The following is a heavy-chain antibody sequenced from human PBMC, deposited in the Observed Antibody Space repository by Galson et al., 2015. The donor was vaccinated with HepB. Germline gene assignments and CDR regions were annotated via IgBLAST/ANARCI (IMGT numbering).Heavy chain of an antibody. Sequence: PALVKPTPTLTLTCTFSGFSLSTRGVGVGWIRQPPGKALEWLALIYWDDDKRYSPSLKTRLTITKDTSKNQVVLTMTNMDPVDTATYYCAHLHSHYYGSGSYVLDYWGQGTLVTVSS. D-gene: IGHD3-10*01. V-gene: IGHV2-5*02. CDR2: IYWDDDK. CDR1: GFSLSTRGVG. CDR3: AHLHSHYYGSGSYVLDY. J-gene: IGHJ4*02.